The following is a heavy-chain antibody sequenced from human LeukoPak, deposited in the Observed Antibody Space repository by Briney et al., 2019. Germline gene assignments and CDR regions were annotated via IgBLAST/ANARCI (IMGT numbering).Heavy chain of an antibody. Sequence: PGGSLRLSCAASGFTFSNYAMSWVRQAPGKGLEWVSAISGSGGSTYYVDSVKGRFTISRDNSKNTLYLQMNSLRAEDTAVYYCALNGREVPSGAFDIWGQGTMVTVSS. J-gene: IGHJ3*02. V-gene: IGHV3-23*01. CDR2: ISGSGGST. CDR1: GFTFSNYA. D-gene: IGHD3-16*02. CDR3: ALNGREVPSGAFDI.